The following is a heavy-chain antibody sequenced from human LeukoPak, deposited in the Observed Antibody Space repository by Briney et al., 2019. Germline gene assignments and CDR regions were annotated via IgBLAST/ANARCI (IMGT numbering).Heavy chain of an antibody. Sequence: GGSLRLSCAASGFTFSSYGMHWVRQAPGKGLEWVAVISYDGSNKYYADSVKGRFTISRDNSKNTLYLQMNSLRAEGAAVYYCARLVGDYNWFDPWGQGTLVTVSS. J-gene: IGHJ5*02. D-gene: IGHD2-2*01. CDR3: ARLVGDYNWFDP. V-gene: IGHV3-30*03. CDR1: GFTFSSYG. CDR2: ISYDGSNK.